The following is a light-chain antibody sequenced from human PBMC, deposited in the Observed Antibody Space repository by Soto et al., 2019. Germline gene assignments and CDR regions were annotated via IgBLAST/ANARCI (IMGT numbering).Light chain of an antibody. Sequence: QSALTQPRSVSGSPGQSVTISCTGTSSDVVSWYQQHPGKAPKLIIYYVSQRPSWVPDRFSGYKSGNTASLTISGLQAEDEADYYCCSSAGGFTWVFGGGTKLTVL. V-gene: IGLV2-11*01. CDR1: SSDVV. CDR2: YVS. J-gene: IGLJ3*02. CDR3: CSSAGGFTWV.